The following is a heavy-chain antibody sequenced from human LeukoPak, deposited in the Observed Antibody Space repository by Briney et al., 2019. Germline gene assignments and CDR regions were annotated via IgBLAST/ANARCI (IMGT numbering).Heavy chain of an antibody. CDR2: INTDGSST. Sequence: GGFLRLSCAASGFTFSSYWMHWVRQAPGKGLVWVSRINTDGSSTSYADSVKGRFTISRDNAKNTLYLQMNSLRAEDTAVYYCAREYASSYYMDVWGKGTTVTVSS. CDR3: AREYASSYYMDV. V-gene: IGHV3-74*01. J-gene: IGHJ6*03. D-gene: IGHD2-2*01. CDR1: GFTFSSYW.